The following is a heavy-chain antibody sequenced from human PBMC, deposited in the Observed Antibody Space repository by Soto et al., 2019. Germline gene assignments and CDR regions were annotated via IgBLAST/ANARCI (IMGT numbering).Heavy chain of an antibody. CDR2: ISYDGSNK. V-gene: IGHV3-30*18. CDR1: GFTFSSYG. J-gene: IGHJ6*02. D-gene: IGHD1-26*01. Sequence: GGSLRLSCAASGFTFSSYGMHWVRQAPGKGLEWVAVISYDGSNKYYADSVKGRFTISRDNSKNTLYLQMNSLRAVDTAVYYCAKDRRELRAYYYGMDVWGQGTTVTVSS. CDR3: AKDRRELRAYYYGMDV.